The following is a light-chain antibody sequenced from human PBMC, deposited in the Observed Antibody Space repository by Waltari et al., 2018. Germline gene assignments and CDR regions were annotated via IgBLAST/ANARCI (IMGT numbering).Light chain of an antibody. V-gene: IGLV2-11*01. CDR2: DVN. Sequence: QSALTQPRSVSGSPGQSVTIPSTGTSRDVGGSTYVPWYQQQPGKAPKLMVHDVNKRPPGVPDRFSGSKSGNTASLTISGLQAEDEADYYCCSYAGSYIFGVFGGGTKLTVL. CDR1: SRDVGGSTY. J-gene: IGLJ2*01. CDR3: CSYAGSYIFGV.